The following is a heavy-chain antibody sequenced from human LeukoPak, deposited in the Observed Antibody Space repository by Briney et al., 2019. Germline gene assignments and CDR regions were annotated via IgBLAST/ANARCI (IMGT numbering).Heavy chain of an antibody. J-gene: IGHJ6*02. D-gene: IGHD6-19*01. Sequence: GGSLRLSCAASGFTFSSYWMHWVRQAPGKGLVWVSRINSDGSSTSYADSVKGRFTISRDNAKNTLYLQMNSLRAEDTAVYYCASADIAVAGTVNYYYGMGVWGQGTTVTVSS. CDR1: GFTFSSYW. V-gene: IGHV3-74*01. CDR3: ASADIAVAGTVNYYYGMGV. CDR2: INSDGSST.